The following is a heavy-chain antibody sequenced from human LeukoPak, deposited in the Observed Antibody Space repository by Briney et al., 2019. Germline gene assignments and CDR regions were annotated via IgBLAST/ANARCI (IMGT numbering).Heavy chain of an antibody. Sequence: PSQTLSLTCTVSGGSISSGSYYWSWIRQPAGKGLEWIGRIYTSGSTNYNPSLKSRVTISVDTSKNQFSLELSSVTAADTAVYYCARDPSIAVAGIYGMDVWGQGTTVTVSS. D-gene: IGHD6-19*01. CDR1: GGSISSGSYY. J-gene: IGHJ6*02. V-gene: IGHV4-61*02. CDR2: IYTSGST. CDR3: ARDPSIAVAGIYGMDV.